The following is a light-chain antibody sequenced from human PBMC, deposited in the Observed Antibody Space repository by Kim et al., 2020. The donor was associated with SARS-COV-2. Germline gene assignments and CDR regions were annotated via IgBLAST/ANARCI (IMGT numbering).Light chain of an antibody. CDR1: SGDVGTYDF. J-gene: IGLJ1*01. Sequence: SIPISFTGTSGDVGTYDFVSWYQQHPGIAPKVILYDVTNRPSGVSHRFSGSKSGNMASLTISGLQAEDEADYYCGSYTSRDPPFVFGTGTKVTVL. CDR3: GSYTSRDPPFV. CDR2: DVT. V-gene: IGLV2-14*03.